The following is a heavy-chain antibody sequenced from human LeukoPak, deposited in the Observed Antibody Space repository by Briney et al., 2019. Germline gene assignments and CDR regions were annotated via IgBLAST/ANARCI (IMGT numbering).Heavy chain of an antibody. V-gene: IGHV3-48*04. CDR3: ARGGAKYSGYVS. J-gene: IGHJ5*02. CDR2: ISSSGSTI. Sequence: GGSLRLSCAASGLTFSTFGMSWVRQALGKGLEWVSYISSSGSTISYADSVKGRFTISRDNAKNSLYLQMNSLRAEDTAVYYCARGGAKYSGYVSWGQGTLVTVSS. CDR1: GLTFSTFG. D-gene: IGHD5-12*01.